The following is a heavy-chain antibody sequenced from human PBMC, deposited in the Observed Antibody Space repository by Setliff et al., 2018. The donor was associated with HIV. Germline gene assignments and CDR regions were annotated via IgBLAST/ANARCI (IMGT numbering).Heavy chain of an antibody. CDR2: IYHSGST. V-gene: IGHV4-4*02. CDR1: GGSISSSNW. D-gene: IGHD1-26*01. CDR3: ARDRRIVGATGGIDY. Sequence: SETLSLTCAVSGGSISSSNWWSWVRQPPGKGLEWIGEIYHSGSTNYNPSLKSRVTISVDKSKNQFSLKLSSVTAADTAVYYCARDRRIVGATGGIDYWGQGTLVTVSS. J-gene: IGHJ4*02.